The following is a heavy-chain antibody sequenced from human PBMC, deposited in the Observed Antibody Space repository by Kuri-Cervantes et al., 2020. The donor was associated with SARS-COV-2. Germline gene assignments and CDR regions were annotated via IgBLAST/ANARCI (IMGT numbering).Heavy chain of an antibody. CDR1: GFTFSSYS. Sequence: GESLKISCAASGFTFSSYSVNWVRQAPGKGLEWVSSISSSSSYIYYADSVKGRFTISRDNAKNSLYLQMNSLRAEDTAVYYCARDFPAYCTNGVCYSEYFQHWGQGTLVTVSS. J-gene: IGHJ1*01. CDR3: ARDFPAYCTNGVCYSEYFQH. CDR2: ISSSSSYI. V-gene: IGHV3-21*01. D-gene: IGHD2-8*01.